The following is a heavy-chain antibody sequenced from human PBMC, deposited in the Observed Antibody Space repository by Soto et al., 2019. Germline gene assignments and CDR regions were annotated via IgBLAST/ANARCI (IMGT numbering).Heavy chain of an antibody. D-gene: IGHD5-12*01. J-gene: IGHJ4*02. Sequence: QVQLQESGPGLVKPSQTLSLTCTVSGGSISSGGYYWSWIRQHPGKGLEWIGYIYYSGSTYYNPSLKSRVTISVDTSKNQFSLKLSSVTAADTAVYYCARCLRGDGYNSIDYWGQGTLVTVSS. CDR2: IYYSGST. CDR1: GGSISSGGYY. CDR3: ARCLRGDGYNSIDY. V-gene: IGHV4-31*03.